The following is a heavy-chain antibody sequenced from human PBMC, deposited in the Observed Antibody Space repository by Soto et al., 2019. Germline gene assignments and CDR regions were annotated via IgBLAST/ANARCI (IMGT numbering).Heavy chain of an antibody. CDR1: GGSISSGDYY. CDR2: IYYSGST. J-gene: IGHJ4*02. D-gene: IGHD2-21*01. V-gene: IGHV4-30-4*01. Sequence: PSETLSLTCTVSGGSISSGDYYWSWIRQPPGKGLEWIGYIYYSGSTYYNPSLKSRVTISVDTSKNQFSLKLSSVTAADTAVYYCTRDSGCGGDCYENYFDYWGQGTLVTVSS. CDR3: TRDSGCGGDCYENYFDY.